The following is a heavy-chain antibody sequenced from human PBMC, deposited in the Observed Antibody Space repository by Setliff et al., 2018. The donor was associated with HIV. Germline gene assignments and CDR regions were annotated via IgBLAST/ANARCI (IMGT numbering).Heavy chain of an antibody. J-gene: IGHJ5*02. D-gene: IGHD2-15*01. CDR1: GFTFGEYP. CDR2: IRTKNYRGTT. Sequence: KTGGSLRLSCATSGFTFGEYPMGWFRQAPGKGLEWVSFIRTKNYRGTTEYAASVEGRFTISRDDSRGVAYLQMNSLKSEDTAVYYCSRGGRPTDEYVWFDPWGQGTQVTVSS. CDR3: SRGGRPTDEYVWFDP. V-gene: IGHV3-49*05.